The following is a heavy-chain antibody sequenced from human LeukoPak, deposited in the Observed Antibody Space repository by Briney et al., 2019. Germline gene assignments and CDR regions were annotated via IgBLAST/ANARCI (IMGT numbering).Heavy chain of an antibody. CDR2: ISGSGGST. CDR1: GFTFSSYA. J-gene: IGHJ4*02. V-gene: IGHV3-23*01. D-gene: IGHD4/OR15-4a*01. Sequence: GGSLRLSCAAYGFTFSSYAMSWFRQAPAKGLEWVSGISGSGGSTFYADSVKGRFTISRDNSKNTVYLQMNSLRAEDTAVYYCAKGGAFSTYYFDYWGQGTLVTVSS. CDR3: AKGGAFSTYYFDY.